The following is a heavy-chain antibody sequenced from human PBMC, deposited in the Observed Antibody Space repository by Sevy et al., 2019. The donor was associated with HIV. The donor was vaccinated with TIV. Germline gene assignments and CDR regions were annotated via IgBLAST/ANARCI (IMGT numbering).Heavy chain of an antibody. CDR1: GDSVSSNSAA. CDR3: AREGNYYTNSGDAFDI. CDR2: TYYRSKWYN. J-gene: IGHJ3*02. D-gene: IGHD3-22*01. Sequence: QSQTLSLTSAISGDSVSSNSAAWNWIRQSPSRGLEWLGRTYYRSKWYNDYAVSVKSRITINPDTSKNQFSLQLNSVTPEDTAVYYCAREGNYYTNSGDAFDIWGQGTMVTVSS. V-gene: IGHV6-1*01.